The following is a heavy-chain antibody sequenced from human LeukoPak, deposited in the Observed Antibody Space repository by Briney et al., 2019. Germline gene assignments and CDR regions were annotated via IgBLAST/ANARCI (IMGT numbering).Heavy chain of an antibody. D-gene: IGHD3-22*01. CDR3: AKEQALYSSGPNWFDP. Sequence: GGSLRLSCAASGFTFDDYAMHWVRQAPGKGLEWVSVISWNSGSIGYADSVKGRFTISRDNAKNSLYLQMNSLRAEDTALYYCAKEQALYSSGPNWFDPWGQGTLVTVSS. CDR2: ISWNSGSI. CDR1: GFTFDDYA. V-gene: IGHV3-9*01. J-gene: IGHJ5*02.